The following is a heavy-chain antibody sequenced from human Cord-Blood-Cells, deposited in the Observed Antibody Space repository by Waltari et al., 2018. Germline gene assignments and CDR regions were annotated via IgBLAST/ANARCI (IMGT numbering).Heavy chain of an antibody. J-gene: IGHJ3*02. D-gene: IGHD3-10*01. V-gene: IGHV4-59*11. Sequence: QVQLQESGPGLVKPSETLSLTCTVSGGSISSQYWSWIRQPPGKGLEWIGYIYYSGSTNYNPSLKSRVTISVDTSKNQFSLKLSSVTAADTAVYYCARDRGTGRAFDIWGQGTMVTVSS. CDR1: GGSISSQY. CDR2: IYYSGST. CDR3: ARDRGTGRAFDI.